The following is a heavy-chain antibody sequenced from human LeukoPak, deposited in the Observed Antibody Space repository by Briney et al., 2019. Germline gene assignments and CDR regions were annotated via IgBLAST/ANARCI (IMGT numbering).Heavy chain of an antibody. CDR1: GYTFTSYG. V-gene: IGHV1-18*01. J-gene: IGHJ4*02. Sequence: ASVKVSCKASGYTFTSYGISWVRQAPGQGLEWMGWISAYNGNTNYAQKLQGRVTMTTDTSTSTAYMELRSLRSDDTAVYYCARDGSEYDILTGYPKDYWGQRTMVTVSS. CDR2: ISAYNGNT. CDR3: ARDGSEYDILTGYPKDY. D-gene: IGHD3-9*01.